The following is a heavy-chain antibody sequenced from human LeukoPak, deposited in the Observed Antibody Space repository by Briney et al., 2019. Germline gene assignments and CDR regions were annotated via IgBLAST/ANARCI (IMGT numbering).Heavy chain of an antibody. J-gene: IGHJ4*02. CDR2: IRYDGSNK. D-gene: IGHD6-13*01. CDR3: ATFGRYSSSWLEDY. CDR1: GFTFSSYG. V-gene: IGHV3-30*02. Sequence: PGGSLRLSCAASGFTFSSYGMHLVRQAPGKGLEWVAFIRYDGSNKYYADSVKGRFTISRDNSKNTLYLQMNSLRAEDTAVYYCATFGRYSSSWLEDYWGQGTLVTVSS.